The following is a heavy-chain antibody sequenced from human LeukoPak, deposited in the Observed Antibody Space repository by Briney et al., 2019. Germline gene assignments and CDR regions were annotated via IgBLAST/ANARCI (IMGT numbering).Heavy chain of an antibody. CDR3: ARHESLYYYGSGSFEDY. V-gene: IGHV4-34*01. Sequence: PSETLSLTCAVYGGSFSGYYWSWIRQPPGKGLEWIGEINHSGSTNYNPSLKSRVTISVDTSKNQFSLKLSSVTAADTAVYYCARHESLYYYGSGSFEDYWGQGTLVTVSS. CDR1: GGSFSGYY. CDR2: INHSGST. D-gene: IGHD3-10*01. J-gene: IGHJ4*02.